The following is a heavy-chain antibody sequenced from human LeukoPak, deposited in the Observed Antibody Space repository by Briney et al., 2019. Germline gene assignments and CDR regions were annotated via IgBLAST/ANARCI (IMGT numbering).Heavy chain of an antibody. V-gene: IGHV3-74*01. J-gene: IGHJ4*02. CDR1: GFTFRGYW. D-gene: IGHD1-7*01. Sequence: GGSLRLSCEVSGFTFRGYWMDWVRQAPGKGPMWVSGMNTEGSSTIYTGSVKGRFTISRDNAKNTLYLQMNSLRAEDTAVYYCARGRTGTTTTVSQYIDYWGQGTLVTVSS. CDR3: ARGRTGTTTTVSQYIDY. CDR2: MNTEGSST.